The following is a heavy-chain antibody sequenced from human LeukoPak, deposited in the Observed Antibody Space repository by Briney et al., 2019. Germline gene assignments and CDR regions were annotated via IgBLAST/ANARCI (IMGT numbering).Heavy chain of an antibody. D-gene: IGHD3-10*01. CDR3: ARQITMVRGPTYYYYYMDV. Sequence: GASVKVSCKASGYTFTGYYMHWVRQAPGQGLEWMGWINPNSGGTNYAQKFQGRVTMTTDTSTSTAYMELRSLRSDDTAVYYCARQITMVRGPTYYYYYMDVWGKGTTVTVSS. CDR2: INPNSGGT. CDR1: GYTFTGYY. V-gene: IGHV1-2*02. J-gene: IGHJ6*03.